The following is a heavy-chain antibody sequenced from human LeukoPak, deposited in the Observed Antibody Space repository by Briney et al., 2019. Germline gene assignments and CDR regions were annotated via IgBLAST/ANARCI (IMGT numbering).Heavy chain of an antibody. J-gene: IGHJ6*03. CDR3: AIVMVRGVITTSFYMDV. V-gene: IGHV1-69*06. Sequence: ASVKVSCMASGGTFSSYAISWVRQAPGQGLEWMGGIIPIFGTANYAQKFQGRVTITADKSTSTAYMELSSLRSEDTAVYYCAIVMVRGVITTSFYMDVWGKGTTVTVSS. CDR2: IIPIFGTA. D-gene: IGHD3-10*01. CDR1: GGTFSSYA.